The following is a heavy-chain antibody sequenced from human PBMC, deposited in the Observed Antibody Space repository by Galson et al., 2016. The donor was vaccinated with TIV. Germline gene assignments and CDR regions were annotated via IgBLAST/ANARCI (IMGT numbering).Heavy chain of an antibody. V-gene: IGHV3-7*01. CDR3: VRKDQVADFCSTTSCSHDY. D-gene: IGHD2-2*01. J-gene: IGHJ4*02. CDR1: GFTFSTYW. Sequence: LRLSCAASGFTFSTYWMSWVRQAPGKGLEWVGNIKQDGSESYYVDSVRGRFTISRDNAKNSVYLQMNSLRAEGTAVYYCVRKDQVADFCSTTSCSHDYWGQGTLVTVSS. CDR2: IKQDGSES.